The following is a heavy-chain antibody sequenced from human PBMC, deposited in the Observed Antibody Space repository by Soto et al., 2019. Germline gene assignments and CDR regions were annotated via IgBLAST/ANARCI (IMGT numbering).Heavy chain of an antibody. V-gene: IGHV1-18*01. CDR1: GNTFTSYG. D-gene: IGHD4-4*01. CDR2: ISAYNGNT. Sequence: ASVKVSCKASGNTFTSYGISWVRQAPGQGLEWMGWISAYNGNTNYAQKLQGRVTMTTDTSTSTAYMELRSLRSDDTAVYYCARDMITVTPAYYYYGMDVWGQGTTVTVSS. J-gene: IGHJ6*02. CDR3: ARDMITVTPAYYYYGMDV.